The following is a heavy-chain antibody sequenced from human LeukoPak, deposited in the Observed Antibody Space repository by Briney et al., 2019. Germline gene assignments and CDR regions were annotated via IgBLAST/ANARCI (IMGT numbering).Heavy chain of an antibody. D-gene: IGHD1-26*01. CDR1: GYSFTSYW. CDR3: ARHAPYSGSYYPDY. J-gene: IGHJ4*02. V-gene: IGHV5-51*01. CDR2: IYPGDSET. Sequence: GESLKISCKGPGYSFTSYWIGWVRQMPGKGLEWMGIIYPGDSETRYSPSFQGQVTISADKSISTAYLQWSSLKASDTAMYYCARHAPYSGSYYPDYWGQGTLVTVSS.